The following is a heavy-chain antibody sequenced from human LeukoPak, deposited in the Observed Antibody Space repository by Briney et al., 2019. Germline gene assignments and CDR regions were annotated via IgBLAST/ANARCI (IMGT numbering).Heavy chain of an antibody. D-gene: IGHD3-16*01. CDR3: ASYVRAGDHAFDI. J-gene: IGHJ3*02. Sequence: SETLSLTCTVSGGSISSHYWSWIRQPSGKGLEWIGYIYYSGSTNYNPSLKSRVTISVDTSKNQFSLKLSSVTAADTAVYYCASYVRAGDHAFDIWGQGTMVTVSS. CDR2: IYYSGST. V-gene: IGHV4-59*08. CDR1: GGSISSHY.